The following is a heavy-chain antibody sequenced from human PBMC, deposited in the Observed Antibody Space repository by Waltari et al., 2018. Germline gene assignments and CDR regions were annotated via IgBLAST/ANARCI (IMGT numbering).Heavy chain of an antibody. CDR1: GGSFSGYY. J-gene: IGHJ5*02. CDR2: INHSGST. V-gene: IGHV4-34*01. D-gene: IGHD6-13*01. CDR3: ARGGIPLAAAGTGWFDP. Sequence: QVQLQQWGAGLLKPSETLSLNCAVYGGSFSGYYWSWIRRSPGKGLEWIGEINHSGSTNYNPSLKSRVTISVDTSKNQFSLKLSSVTAADTAVYYCARGGIPLAAAGTGWFDPWGQGTLVTVSS.